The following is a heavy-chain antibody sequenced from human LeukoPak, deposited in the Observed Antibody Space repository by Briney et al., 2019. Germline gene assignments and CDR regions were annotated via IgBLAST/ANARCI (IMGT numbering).Heavy chain of an antibody. D-gene: IGHD6-13*01. CDR3: ARAVYSSSALDY. CDR2: NYYGGPT. Sequence: SETLSLTCAFSGTSINSYYWSWIRQPPGKGLEWIGYNYYGGPTNYNPSLKSRVTISVDTSKNQFSLKLTSVIAADTAVYYCARAVYSSSALDYWGQGTLVTVSS. J-gene: IGHJ4*02. V-gene: IGHV4-59*01. CDR1: GTSINSYY.